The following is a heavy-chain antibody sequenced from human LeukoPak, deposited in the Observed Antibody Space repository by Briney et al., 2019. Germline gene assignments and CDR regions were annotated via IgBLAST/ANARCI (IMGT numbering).Heavy chain of an antibody. D-gene: IGHD3-16*01. V-gene: IGHV4-39*07. CDR3: ARDWANPKGWFDP. CDR2: IYYSGST. Sequence: SETLSLTCAVSGGSISSSSCYWGWIRQPPGKGLEWIGSIYYSGSTYYNPSLKSRVTISVDTSKNQFSLKLSSVTAADTAVYYCARDWANPKGWFDPWGQGTLVTVSS. CDR1: GGSISSSSCY. J-gene: IGHJ5*02.